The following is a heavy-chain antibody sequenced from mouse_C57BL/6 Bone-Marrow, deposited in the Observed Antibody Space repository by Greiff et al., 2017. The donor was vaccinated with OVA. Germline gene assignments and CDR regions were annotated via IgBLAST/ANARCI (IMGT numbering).Heavy chain of an antibody. Sequence: EVKVVESGGDLVKPGGSLKLSCAASGFTFSSYGMSWVRQTPDKRLEWVATISSGGSYTYYPDSVKGRFTISRDNAKNTLYLQMSSLKSEDTAMYYCARHDDYDVDYWGQGTTLTVSS. V-gene: IGHV5-6*01. J-gene: IGHJ2*01. CDR1: GFTFSSYG. CDR3: ARHDDYDVDY. CDR2: ISSGGSYT. D-gene: IGHD2-4*01.